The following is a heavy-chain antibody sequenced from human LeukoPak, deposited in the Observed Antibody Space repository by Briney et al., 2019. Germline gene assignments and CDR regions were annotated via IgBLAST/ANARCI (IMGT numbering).Heavy chain of an antibody. Sequence: GSLRLSCAASGFTVSSNYMSWVRQAPGKGLEWVSVIYSGGSTYYADSVKGRFTISRHNSKNTLYLQMNSLRAEDTAVYYCARERALLGYDAFDIWGQGTMVTVSS. CDR3: ARERALLGYDAFDI. CDR2: IYSGGST. D-gene: IGHD3-22*01. J-gene: IGHJ3*02. CDR1: GFTVSSNY. V-gene: IGHV3-53*04.